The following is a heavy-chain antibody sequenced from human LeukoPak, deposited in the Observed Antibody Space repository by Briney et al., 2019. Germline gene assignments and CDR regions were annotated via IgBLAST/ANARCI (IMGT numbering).Heavy chain of an antibody. V-gene: IGHV1-69*05. CDR1: GGTFSSYA. D-gene: IGHD6-13*01. J-gene: IGHJ5*02. CDR3: AREVYSSSWYWFDP. Sequence: ASVKVSCKASGGTFSSYAISWVRQAPGQGLEWMGRIIPIFGTANYAQKFQGRVTITTDGSTSTAYMELSSLRSEDTAVYYCAREVYSSSWYWFDPWGQGTLVTVSS. CDR2: IIPIFGTA.